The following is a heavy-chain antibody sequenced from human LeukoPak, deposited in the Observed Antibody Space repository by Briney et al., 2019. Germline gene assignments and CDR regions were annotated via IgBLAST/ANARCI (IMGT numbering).Heavy chain of an antibody. CDR1: GFTFTSSA. Sequence: SVKVSCKASGFTFTSSAMQWVRQARGQRLEWIGWIVVGSGNTNYAQKFQERVTITRDMSTSTAYMELSSLRSEDTAVYYCAAEGFTVTRAFDIWGQGTMVTVSS. CDR2: IVVGSGNT. D-gene: IGHD4-17*01. CDR3: AAEGFTVTRAFDI. J-gene: IGHJ3*02. V-gene: IGHV1-58*02.